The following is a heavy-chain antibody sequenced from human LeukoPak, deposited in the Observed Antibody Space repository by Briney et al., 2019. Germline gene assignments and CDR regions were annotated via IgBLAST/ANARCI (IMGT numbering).Heavy chain of an antibody. CDR2: INHRGRT. J-gene: IGHJ3*02. D-gene: IGHD3-3*01. V-gene: IGHV4-34*01. Sequence: SETLSLTCGVYGGSFSGYYWTCIRQPPGKGLEWMGEINHRGRTYYNPSLKSRVTISVDTSKNEFSLNLDSVTAADTAVYYCARTTYYEFWSGSPGAFDIWGQGSRVTVSS. CDR3: ARTTYYEFWSGSPGAFDI. CDR1: GGSFSGYY.